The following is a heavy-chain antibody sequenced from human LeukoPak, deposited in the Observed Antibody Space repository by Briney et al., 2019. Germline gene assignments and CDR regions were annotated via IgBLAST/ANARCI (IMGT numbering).Heavy chain of an antibody. Sequence: PGGSLRLSCAASGFTFSSYGMSWVRQAPGKGLEWVSFIYSVGNTYYADSVKGRFTISRDNYKNTVHLQMNSLRAEDTAMYYCARRAGDYSHPYDYWGQGTLVTVSS. CDR3: ARRAGDYSHPYDY. J-gene: IGHJ4*02. D-gene: IGHD3-22*01. V-gene: IGHV3-53*01. CDR1: GFTFSSYG. CDR2: IYSVGNT.